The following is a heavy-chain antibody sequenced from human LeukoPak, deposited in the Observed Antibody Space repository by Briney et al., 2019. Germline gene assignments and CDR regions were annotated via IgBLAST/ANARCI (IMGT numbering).Heavy chain of an antibody. V-gene: IGHV4-4*09. CDR2: IYKRGAT. Sequence: ASETLSLTCNVSLDSMTGYYWSWIRQSPGGGLEWIGFIYKRGATNYLPSLRSRVTISVDKSKWQVFLRLNSVTAADTALYYCVASYATSSGIDHWGQGTLVTVSS. D-gene: IGHD2/OR15-2a*01. CDR1: LDSMTGYY. CDR3: VASYATSSGIDH. J-gene: IGHJ4*02.